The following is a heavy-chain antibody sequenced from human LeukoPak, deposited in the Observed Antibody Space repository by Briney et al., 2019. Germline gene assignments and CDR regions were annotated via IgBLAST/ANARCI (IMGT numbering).Heavy chain of an antibody. V-gene: IGHV6-1*01. J-gene: IGHJ4*02. CDR1: GDSVSSNNGA. Sequence: SLTLSLTYALSGDSVSSNNGAWNWLRQSPARGLEWLGSTYYRSKWYNDYAGSVMSRITISPDTSKNQFSLQVYSVTPEDTAVYYCARDVGTTGWHTYDFWGQGTLVTVSS. CDR2: TYYRSKWYN. CDR3: ARDVGTTGWHTYDF. D-gene: IGHD3-9*01.